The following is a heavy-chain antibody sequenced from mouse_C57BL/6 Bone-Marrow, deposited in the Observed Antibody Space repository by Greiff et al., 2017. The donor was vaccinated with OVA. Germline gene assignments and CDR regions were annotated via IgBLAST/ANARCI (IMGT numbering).Heavy chain of an antibody. Sequence: EVKLVESGGGLVQPGGSLKLSCAASGFTFSDYGMAWVRQAPWKGPEWVAFISTLAYSIYYADTVTGRVTISRENAKNTLYLEMSSLRSEDTAMYYCARIYYYGSSYWYFDVWGTGTTVTVSS. CDR3: ARIYYYGSSYWYFDV. CDR2: ISTLAYSI. V-gene: IGHV5-15*01. D-gene: IGHD1-1*01. J-gene: IGHJ1*03. CDR1: GFTFSDYG.